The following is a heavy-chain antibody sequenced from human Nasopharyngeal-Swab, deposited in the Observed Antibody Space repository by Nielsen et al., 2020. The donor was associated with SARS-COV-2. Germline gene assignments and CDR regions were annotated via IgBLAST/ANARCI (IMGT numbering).Heavy chain of an antibody. CDR3: ARLEKRYFDWLLQSEHYWYFDL. D-gene: IGHD3-9*01. V-gene: IGHV2-5*02. CDR1: GFSLSTSGVG. J-gene: IGHJ2*01. Sequence: SGPTLVKPTQTLTLTCTFSGFSLSTSGVGVGWIRQPPGKALEWLALIYWDDDKRYSPSLKSRLTITKDTSKNQVVLTMTNMDPVDTATYYCARLEKRYFDWLLQSEHYWYFDLWGRGTLVTVSS. CDR2: IYWDDDK.